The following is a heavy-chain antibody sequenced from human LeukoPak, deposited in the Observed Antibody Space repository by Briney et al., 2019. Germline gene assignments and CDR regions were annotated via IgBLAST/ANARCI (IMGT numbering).Heavy chain of an antibody. D-gene: IGHD6-19*01. J-gene: IGHJ4*02. V-gene: IGHV3-23*01. CDR1: GFTFSTYA. CDR3: AKDRSAAGSFDH. CDR2: VSGNGGRT. Sequence: GGSLRLSCAASGFTFSTYAMSWVRQGPGKGLEWVSVVSGNGGRTYYADSVKGRFTISRDNSKNTLYVQMNSLRAEDTAVYYCAKDRSAAGSFDHWGQGTLVTVSS.